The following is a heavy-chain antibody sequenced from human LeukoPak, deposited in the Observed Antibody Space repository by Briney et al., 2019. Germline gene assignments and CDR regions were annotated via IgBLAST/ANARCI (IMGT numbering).Heavy chain of an antibody. Sequence: SETLSLTCSVFGDSISRSDSYWDWIRQPPGKGLEWIGTIYYSGRTYYSPSLKSRVTMSVDTSNNQFSLNPGFVAATDTAVYYCARRRYYDGSGYLQWGQGPLLSVSS. CDR1: GDSISRSDSY. CDR2: IYYSGRT. J-gene: IGHJ1*01. V-gene: IGHV4-39*01. CDR3: ARRRYYDGSGYLQ. D-gene: IGHD3-22*01.